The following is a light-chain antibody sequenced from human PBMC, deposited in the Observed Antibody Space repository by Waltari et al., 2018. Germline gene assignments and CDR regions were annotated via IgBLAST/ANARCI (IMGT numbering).Light chain of an antibody. V-gene: IGKV2-30*02. J-gene: IGKJ2*01. CDR3: MQGTHWPRT. CDR1: QCLVHSDGNTY. CDR2: KVS. Sequence: DVVLTRSPLSLPVTVGQRAPISCRSSQCLVHSDGNTYLNRFQQRPGESPRRLIYKVSNRDSGVPDRFSGSGSGTDFTLKISWVEAEDVGVYYCMQGTHWPRTFGQGTKLEIK.